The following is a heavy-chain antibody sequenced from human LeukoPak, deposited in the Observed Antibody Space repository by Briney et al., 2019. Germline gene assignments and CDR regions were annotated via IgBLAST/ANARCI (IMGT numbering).Heavy chain of an antibody. Sequence: SETLSLTCAVYGGSFSGYYWSWIRQPPGKRLEWIGEINHSGSTNYNPSLKSRVTISVDPSHNQFALKLSSVTAADTAVYHCARAPSLGTEFPGAAGPNTYLAYWGQGTLVTVSS. CDR1: GGSFSGYY. CDR2: INHSGST. D-gene: IGHD6-25*01. J-gene: IGHJ4*02. V-gene: IGHV4-34*01. CDR3: ARAPSLGTEFPGAAGPNTYLAY.